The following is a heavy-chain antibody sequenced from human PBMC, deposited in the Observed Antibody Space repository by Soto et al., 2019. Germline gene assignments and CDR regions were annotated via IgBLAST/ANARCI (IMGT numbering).Heavy chain of an antibody. CDR1: GGTFGNSA. Sequence: QVQLVQSGAEVKKPGSSVTVSCKASGGTFGNSAISWVRQAPGQGLEWMGGIIPIFPTPDYAQKFQGRVTXTXDXXTTTAYMEVTSLRSADTAVYYCARDKDPQQFGGNYYYGIDVWGQGTTVTVSS. CDR3: ARDKDPQQFGGNYYYGIDV. CDR2: IIPIFPTP. J-gene: IGHJ6*02. V-gene: IGHV1-69*05. D-gene: IGHD3-10*01.